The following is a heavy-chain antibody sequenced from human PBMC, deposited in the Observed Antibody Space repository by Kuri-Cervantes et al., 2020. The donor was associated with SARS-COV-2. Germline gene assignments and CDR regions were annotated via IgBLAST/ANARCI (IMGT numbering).Heavy chain of an antibody. J-gene: IGHJ4*02. CDR3: ARDHLLVTVDY. Sequence: GESLKISCAASGFTFSSYAMSWVRQAPGKGLEWVSSISSSSSYIYYADSVKGRFTISRDNAKNSLYLQMNSLRAEDTAVYYCARDHLLVTVDYWGQGTLVTVSS. D-gene: IGHD3-9*01. CDR2: ISSSSSYI. V-gene: IGHV3-21*01. CDR1: GFTFSSYA.